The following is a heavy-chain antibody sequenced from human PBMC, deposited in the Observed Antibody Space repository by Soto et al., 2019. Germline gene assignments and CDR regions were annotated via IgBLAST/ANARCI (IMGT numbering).Heavy chain of an antibody. CDR3: AKGAPRGSSTSCCYYGMDV. Sequence: EVQLLESGGGLVQPGGSLRLSCAASGFTFSSYAMSWVRQAPGKGLEWVSAISGSGGSTYYADSVKGRFTISRDNSKNTLYLQMNSLRAEDTAVYYCAKGAPRGSSTSCCYYGMDVWGQGTTVTVSS. CDR2: ISGSGGST. J-gene: IGHJ6*02. CDR1: GFTFSSYA. V-gene: IGHV3-23*01. D-gene: IGHD2-2*01.